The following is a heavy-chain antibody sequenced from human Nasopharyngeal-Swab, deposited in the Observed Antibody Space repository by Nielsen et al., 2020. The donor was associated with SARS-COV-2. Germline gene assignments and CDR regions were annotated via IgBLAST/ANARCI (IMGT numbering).Heavy chain of an antibody. Sequence: GESLKISCAASGFTFSSYGMHWVRQAPGKGPEWVAVIWYDGSNKYYADSVKGRFTISRDNSKNTLYLQMNSLRAEDTAVYYCARETGYFDLWGRGTLVTVSS. CDR3: ARETGYFDL. J-gene: IGHJ2*01. CDR1: GFTFSSYG. V-gene: IGHV3-33*01. CDR2: IWYDGSNK.